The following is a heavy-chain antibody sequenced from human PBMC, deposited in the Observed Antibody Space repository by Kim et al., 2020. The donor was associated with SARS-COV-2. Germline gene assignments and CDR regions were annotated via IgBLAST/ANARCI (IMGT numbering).Heavy chain of an antibody. J-gene: IGHJ1*01. V-gene: IGHV3-23*01. CDR2: MSSSGDYI. CDR1: GFTFSRSA. CDR3: ARDRSSSTWNEYFLH. D-gene: IGHD6-13*01. Sequence: GGSLRLSCADSGFTFSRSAMTWVRQAPGKGLECVAGMSSSGDYIYYADSVKGRFTISRDNSKSTLYLQMNSLRADDTALYYCARDRSSSTWNEYFLHWV.